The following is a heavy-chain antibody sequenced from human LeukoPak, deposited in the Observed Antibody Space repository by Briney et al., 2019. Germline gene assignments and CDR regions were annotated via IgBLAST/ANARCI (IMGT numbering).Heavy chain of an antibody. CDR1: GGSISSGGYY. J-gene: IGHJ4*02. CDR3: ATSAGEWELLRGADFFEY. V-gene: IGHV4-31*03. Sequence: SQTLSLTCTVSGGSISSGGYYWSWIRQHPGKGLEWIGYIYYSGSTCYNPSLKSRVTISVDTSKNQFSLKLSSVTAADTAVYYCATSAGEWELLRGADFFEYWGRGILVTVSS. D-gene: IGHD1-26*01. CDR2: IYYSGST.